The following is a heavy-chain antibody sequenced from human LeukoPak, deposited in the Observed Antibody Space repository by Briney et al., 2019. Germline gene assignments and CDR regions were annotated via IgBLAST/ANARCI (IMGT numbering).Heavy chain of an antibody. V-gene: IGHV1-46*01. J-gene: IGHJ6*03. CDR2: INPSGGST. CDR3: ARDPPKPFGELFGYYYYMDV. Sequence: ASVKVSCKASGYTFTSYYMHWVRQAPGQGLEWMGIINPSGGSTSYAQKFQGRVTMTRDTSTSTVYMELSSLRSEDTAVYYCARDPPKPFGELFGYYYYMDVWGKGTTVTVSS. D-gene: IGHD3-10*01. CDR1: GYTFTSYY.